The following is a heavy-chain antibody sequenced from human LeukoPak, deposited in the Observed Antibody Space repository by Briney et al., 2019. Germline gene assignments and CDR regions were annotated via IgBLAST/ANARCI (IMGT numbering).Heavy chain of an antibody. CDR3: ARPLTPYDFNNYFDY. D-gene: IGHD3-3*01. V-gene: IGHV1-46*01. CDR2: INPSGGGT. Sequence: ASVKVSCKVSGYTFTNYFMHWVRQAPGQGLEWMGVINPSGGGTTYAQRFQGRVTMTRDTSTSTVHMELCSLRSEDTAVYYCARPLTPYDFNNYFDYWGQGTLVTVSS. CDR1: GYTFTNYF. J-gene: IGHJ4*02.